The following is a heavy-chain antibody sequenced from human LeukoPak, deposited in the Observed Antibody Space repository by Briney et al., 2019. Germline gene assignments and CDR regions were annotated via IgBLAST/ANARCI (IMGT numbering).Heavy chain of an antibody. V-gene: IGHV3-7*03. Sequence: GGSLRLSCAASGFTFSRYSMNWARQAPGKGLEWVASINHNGNVNYYVDSVKGRFTISRDNAKNSLYLQMSNLRAEDTAVYFCARGGGLDVWGQGATVTVSS. CDR3: ARGGGLDV. CDR1: GFTFSRYS. D-gene: IGHD3-16*01. J-gene: IGHJ6*02. CDR2: INHNGNVN.